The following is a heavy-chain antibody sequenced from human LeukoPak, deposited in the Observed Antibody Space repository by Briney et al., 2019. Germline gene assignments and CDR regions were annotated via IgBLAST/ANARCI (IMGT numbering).Heavy chain of an antibody. CDR3: AREAPAVAGTKDWFDP. J-gene: IGHJ5*02. Sequence: GSLRLSCAASGFTFSNYNMNWVRQAPGKGLEWVSSISSSSSYIYYADSVKGRFTISRDNAKNSLYLQMNSLRAEDTAVYYCAREAPAVAGTKDWFDPWGQGTLVTVSS. D-gene: IGHD6-19*01. V-gene: IGHV3-21*01. CDR1: GFTFSNYN. CDR2: ISSSSSYI.